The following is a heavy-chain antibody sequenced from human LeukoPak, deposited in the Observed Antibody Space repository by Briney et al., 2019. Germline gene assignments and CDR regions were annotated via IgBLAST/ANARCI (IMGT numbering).Heavy chain of an antibody. D-gene: IGHD2-2*01. V-gene: IGHV1-2*02. CDR2: INPNSGGT. J-gene: IGHJ6*03. CDR3: ARDPGGYCSSTSCPYYYYYMDV. CDR1: GHTFTGYY. Sequence: GASVKVSCKASGHTFTGYYMHWVRQAPGQGLEWMGWINPNSGGTNYAQKFQGRVTMTRDTSISTAYMELSRPRSDDTAVYYCARDPGGYCSSTSCPYYYYYMDVWGKGTTVTVSS.